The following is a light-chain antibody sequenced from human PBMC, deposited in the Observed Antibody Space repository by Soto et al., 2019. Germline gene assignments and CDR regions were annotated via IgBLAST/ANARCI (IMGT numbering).Light chain of an antibody. J-gene: IGLJ1*01. V-gene: IGLV2-8*01. CDR2: EVT. CDR3: NSYAGSRYV. Sequence: QSALTHPPSASGSPGQSVTISCTGTSSDVGGYNYVSWYQQHPGKAPKLMIYEVTKRPSGVPDRFSGSKSGNTDSLTVSGLQAEDEADYYCNSYAGSRYVFGNGPKLTV. CDR1: SSDVGGYNY.